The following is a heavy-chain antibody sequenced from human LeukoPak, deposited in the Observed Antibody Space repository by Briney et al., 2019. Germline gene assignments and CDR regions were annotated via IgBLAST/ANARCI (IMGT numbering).Heavy chain of an antibody. Sequence: ASVKVFSKVSGYTLTELSMYWVRQAPGQGLEWMGGFDPEDGETIYAQTFQGRVTMTEDTSTDTAYMELSSLRSEDMAVYYCATKLEWEFNYWGQGTLVTVSS. CDR2: FDPEDGET. CDR3: ATKLEWEFNY. D-gene: IGHD1-26*01. J-gene: IGHJ4*02. CDR1: GYTLTELS. V-gene: IGHV1-24*01.